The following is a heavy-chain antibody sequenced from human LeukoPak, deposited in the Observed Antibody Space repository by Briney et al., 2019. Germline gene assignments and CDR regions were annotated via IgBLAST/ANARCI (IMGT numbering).Heavy chain of an antibody. Sequence: SGGSLRLSCAASGFTFSDYYMSWIRQAPGKGLEWVSYISSSGSTIYYADSVKGRFTISRDNAKNSLYLQMNSLRAEDTAVYYCARDRATFYDFWSGYSRGNAFDIWGQGTMVTVSS. V-gene: IGHV3-11*04. CDR3: ARDRATFYDFWSGYSRGNAFDI. J-gene: IGHJ3*02. D-gene: IGHD3-3*01. CDR2: ISSSGSTI. CDR1: GFTFSDYY.